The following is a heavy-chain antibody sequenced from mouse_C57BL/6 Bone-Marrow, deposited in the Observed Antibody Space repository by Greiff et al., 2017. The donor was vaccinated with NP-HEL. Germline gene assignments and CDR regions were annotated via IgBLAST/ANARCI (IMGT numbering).Heavy chain of an antibody. V-gene: IGHV1-80*01. CDR2: IYPGDGDT. CDR3: ARETTVAPYWYFDV. D-gene: IGHD1-1*01. CDR1: GYAFSSYW. Sequence: QVQLQQSGAELVKPGASVKISCKASGYAFSSYWMNWVKQRPGKGLEWIGQIYPGDGDTNYNGKFKGKATLTADKSSSTAYMQLSSLTSEDSAVYYCARETTVAPYWYFDVWGTGTTVTVSS. J-gene: IGHJ1*03.